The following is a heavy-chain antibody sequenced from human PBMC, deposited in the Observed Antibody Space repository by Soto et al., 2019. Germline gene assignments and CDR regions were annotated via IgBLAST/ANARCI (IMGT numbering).Heavy chain of an antibody. Sequence: GGSLRLSCAASGFTFSSYAMSWVRQAPGKGLEWVSAISGSGGSTYYADSVKGRFTISRDNSKNTLYLQMNSLRAEDTAVYYCAKDLVAAAGTRCYYGMDVWGQGTTVTVSS. CDR3: AKDLVAAAGTRCYYGMDV. CDR1: GFTFSSYA. V-gene: IGHV3-23*01. J-gene: IGHJ6*02. CDR2: ISGSGGST. D-gene: IGHD6-13*01.